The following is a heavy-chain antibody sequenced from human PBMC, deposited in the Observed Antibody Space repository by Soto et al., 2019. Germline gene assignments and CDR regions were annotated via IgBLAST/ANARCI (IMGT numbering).Heavy chain of an antibody. CDR2: ISGSGGST. J-gene: IGHJ4*02. D-gene: IGHD1-26*01. V-gene: IGHV3-23*01. CDR3: ARRGSGSYYDY. CDR1: GFTFSSYA. Sequence: EVQLLESGGGLVQPGGSLRLSCAASGFTFSSYAMRWVRQAPVKGLEWVSAISGSGGSTYYADSVKGRFTISRDNSKXXXXXXXXXLRAEDTAVXYCARRGSGSYYDYWGQGTLVTVSS.